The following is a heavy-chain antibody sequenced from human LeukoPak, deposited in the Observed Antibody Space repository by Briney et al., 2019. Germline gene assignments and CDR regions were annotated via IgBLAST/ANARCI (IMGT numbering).Heavy chain of an antibody. CDR3: ASGVYCGGDCMGAFDI. D-gene: IGHD2-21*02. CDR1: GFTFSSYA. Sequence: GGSLRLSCAASGFTFSSYAMHWVRQAPGKGLEWVAVISYDGSNKYYADSVKGRFTISRDNSKNTLYLQMNSLRAEDTAVYYCASGVYCGGDCMGAFDIWGQGTMVTVSS. J-gene: IGHJ3*02. CDR2: ISYDGSNK. V-gene: IGHV3-30*14.